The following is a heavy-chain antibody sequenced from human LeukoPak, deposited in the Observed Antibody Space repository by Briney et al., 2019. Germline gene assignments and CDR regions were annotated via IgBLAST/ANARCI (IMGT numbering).Heavy chain of an antibody. V-gene: IGHV4-59*08. D-gene: IGHD3-9*01. Sequence: SETLSLTCTVSGGSISSYYWSWIRQPPGKGLEWIGYIYYSGSTNYNPSLKSRVTVSVDTSKNQFSLKLSSVTAADTAVYYCARRGMHYDILTGYYVSYAFDIWGQGTMVTVSS. CDR2: IYYSGST. CDR1: GGSISSYY. J-gene: IGHJ3*02. CDR3: ARRGMHYDILTGYYVSYAFDI.